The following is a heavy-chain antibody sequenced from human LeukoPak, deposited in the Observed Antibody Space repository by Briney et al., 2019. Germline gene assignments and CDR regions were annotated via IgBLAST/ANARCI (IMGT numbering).Heavy chain of an antibody. CDR2: IKQDGSEK. CDR3: ARELVFSRHLSGWLQKTIPDVGY. J-gene: IGHJ4*02. V-gene: IGHV3-7*01. Sequence: GGSLRLSCAASGFTFSSYWMSWVRQAPGKGLEWVANIKQDGSEKYYVDSVKGRFTISRDNAKNSLYLQMNSLRAEDTAVYYCARELVFSRHLSGWLQKTIPDVGYWGQGTLVTVSS. CDR1: GFTFSSYW. D-gene: IGHD6-19*01.